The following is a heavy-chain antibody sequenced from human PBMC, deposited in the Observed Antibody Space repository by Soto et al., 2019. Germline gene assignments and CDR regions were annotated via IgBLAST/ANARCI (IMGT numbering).Heavy chain of an antibody. CDR2: ITPILSMS. J-gene: IGHJ4*02. Sequence: QVQLVQSGAEVKRPGSSVKVSCKASGDTFTFYSINWVRQAPGLGLEWMGRITPILSMSNYAQRFQGRVTMTADKSTSTAYMELSSLRSEDTAIYYCASSYGSGYRAFVYWGQGALVTVSS. CDR1: GDTFTFYS. D-gene: IGHD3-10*01. CDR3: ASSYGSGYRAFVY. V-gene: IGHV1-69*02.